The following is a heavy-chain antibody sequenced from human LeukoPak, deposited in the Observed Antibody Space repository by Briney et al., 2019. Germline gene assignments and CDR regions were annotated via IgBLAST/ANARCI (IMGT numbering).Heavy chain of an antibody. CDR3: ARGLAVAALRGWFDP. CDR1: GGSFSGYY. CDR2: INHSGST. V-gene: IGHV4-34*01. D-gene: IGHD2-15*01. Sequence: SETLSLTCAVYGGSFSGYYWSWIRQPPGKGLEWIGGINHSGSTNYNPSLKSRVTISVDTSKNQFSLKLSSVTAADTAVYYCARGLAVAALRGWFDPWGQGTLVTVSS. J-gene: IGHJ5*02.